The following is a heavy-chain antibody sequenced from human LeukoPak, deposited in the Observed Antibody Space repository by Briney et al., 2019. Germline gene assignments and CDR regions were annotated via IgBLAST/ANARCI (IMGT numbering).Heavy chain of an antibody. D-gene: IGHD6-19*01. CDR1: GFTFSSYS. CDR3: ARDQRWRLGSSGWVK. CDR2: ISSSSSTI. V-gene: IGHV3-48*01. J-gene: IGHJ4*02. Sequence: GGSLRLSCAASGFTFSSYSMNWVRQAPGKGLEWVSYISSSSSTIYYADSVKGRFTISRDNSKNTLYLQMNSLRAEDTAVYYCARDQRWRLGSSGWVKWGQGTLVTVSS.